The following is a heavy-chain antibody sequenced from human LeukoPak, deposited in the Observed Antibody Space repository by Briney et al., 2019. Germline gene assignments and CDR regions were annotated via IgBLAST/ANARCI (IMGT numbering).Heavy chain of an antibody. Sequence: MTGGSLRLSCVASRFAFSQAWMSWVRQAPGKGLEWVGRIKSESDGGTTDYAAPVKGRFTISRGDSKNTLFLQMNSLQTEDTAVYYCTTSGWFDHWGQGTLVTVSS. CDR2: IKSESDGGTT. J-gene: IGHJ5*02. CDR3: TTSGWFDH. D-gene: IGHD1-26*01. V-gene: IGHV3-15*01. CDR1: RFAFSQAW.